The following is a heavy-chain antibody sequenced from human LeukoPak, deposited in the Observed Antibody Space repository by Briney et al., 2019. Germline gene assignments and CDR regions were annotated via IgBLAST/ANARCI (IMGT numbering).Heavy chain of an antibody. CDR2: IYYSGST. J-gene: IGHJ5*02. CDR1: GGSISSYY. D-gene: IGHD1-1*01. V-gene: IGHV4-59*01. CDR3: ARSSTTRHNWFDP. Sequence: SETLSLTCTVSGGSISSYYWSWIRQPPGKGLEWIGYIYYSGSTNYNPSLKSRVTMSVDTSKNQFSLKLSSVTAADTAVHYCARSSTTRHNWFDPWGQGTLVTVSS.